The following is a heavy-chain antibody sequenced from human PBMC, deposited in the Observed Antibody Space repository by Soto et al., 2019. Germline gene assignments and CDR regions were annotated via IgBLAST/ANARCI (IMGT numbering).Heavy chain of an antibody. Sequence: VQLVQSGAEVKKPGSSVKVSCKASGGTFSSYAISWVRQAPGQGLEWMGGIIPIFGTANYAQKFQGRVTITADESTSTAYMELSSLRSEDTAVYYCARGIYYYDSSGYYYYFDYWGQGTLVTVSS. CDR3: ARGIYYYDSSGYYYYFDY. D-gene: IGHD3-22*01. V-gene: IGHV1-69*01. CDR1: GGTFSSYA. CDR2: IIPIFGTA. J-gene: IGHJ4*02.